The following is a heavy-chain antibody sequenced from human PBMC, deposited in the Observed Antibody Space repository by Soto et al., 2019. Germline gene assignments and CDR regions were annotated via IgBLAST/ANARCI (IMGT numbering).Heavy chain of an antibody. D-gene: IGHD3-3*01. V-gene: IGHV5-51*01. CDR2: IYPGDSDT. J-gene: IGHJ4*02. CDR3: ARHRPTIFGVVASPIDY. Sequence: GESLKISCKGSGYSFTSHWIGWVRQMPGKGLEWMGIIYPGDSDTRYSPSFQGQVTISADKSISTAYLQWSSLKASDTAMYYCARHRPTIFGVVASPIDYWGQGTLVTVSS. CDR1: GYSFTSHW.